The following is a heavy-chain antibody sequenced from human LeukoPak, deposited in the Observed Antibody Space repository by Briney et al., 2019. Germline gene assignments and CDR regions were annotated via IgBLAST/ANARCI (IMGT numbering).Heavy chain of an antibody. CDR2: ISAYNGNT. CDR1: GYTFTSYG. J-gene: IGHJ3*02. V-gene: IGHV1-18*01. D-gene: IGHD3-10*01. Sequence: GASVKVSCKASGYTFTSYGISWVRQAPGQGLEWMGWISAYNGNTNYAQKLQGRVTMTTDTSTSTAYMELRSLRSDDTAVYYCAGHISMVRGVIINGDDAFDIWGQGTMVTVSS. CDR3: AGHISMVRGVIINGDDAFDI.